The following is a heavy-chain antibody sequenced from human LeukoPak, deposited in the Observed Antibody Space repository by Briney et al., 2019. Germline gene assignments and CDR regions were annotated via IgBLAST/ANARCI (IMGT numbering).Heavy chain of an antibody. CDR3: ARGIADSTGYYYVDY. CDR2: TYYRSKQTN. D-gene: IGHD3-22*01. V-gene: IGHV6-1*01. J-gene: IGHJ4*02. CDR1: GDSLSSNSAT. Sequence: SQTLSLTCGISGDSLSSNSATWNWIRQSPSRGLEWLGRTYYRSKQTNDYAVSVKSQITINPDTSKNQFSLQLNSVTPEDTAVYYCARGIADSTGYYYVDYWGQGTLVTVSS.